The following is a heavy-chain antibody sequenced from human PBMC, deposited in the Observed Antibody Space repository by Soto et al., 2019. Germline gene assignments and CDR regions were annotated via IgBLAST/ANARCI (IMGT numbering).Heavy chain of an antibody. CDR1: GYKFTTYG. CDR3: ARGLGTNSLDV. D-gene: IGHD7-27*01. Sequence: QVQLLQSGAEVKKPGASVKVSCKASGYKFTTYGITWVRQAPGQGLEWLGGISTYNGNTDYAQNLQDRVTMTTETSTSTAYSEVRSLTSDDTAVYFCARGLGTNSLDVWGQGTTVTVSS. J-gene: IGHJ6*02. V-gene: IGHV1-18*04. CDR2: ISTYNGNT.